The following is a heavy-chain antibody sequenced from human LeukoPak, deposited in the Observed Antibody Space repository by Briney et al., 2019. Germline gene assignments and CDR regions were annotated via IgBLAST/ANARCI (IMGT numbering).Heavy chain of an antibody. V-gene: IGHV3-21*04. CDR2: ISTSSIYI. CDR1: GFTFSTYT. Sequence: GGSLRLSCAASGFTFSTYTMNWVRQAPGKGLEWVSSISTSSIYIYYADSLKGRFTISRDNAKNSLYLQMNSLRVEDTALYYCARARWVSGSYSDAFDIWGQGTMVTVSS. J-gene: IGHJ3*02. D-gene: IGHD1-26*01. CDR3: ARARWVSGSYSDAFDI.